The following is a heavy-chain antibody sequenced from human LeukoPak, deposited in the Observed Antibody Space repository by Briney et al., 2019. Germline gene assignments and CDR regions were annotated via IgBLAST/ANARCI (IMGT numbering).Heavy chain of an antibody. CDR3: ARESPACGEDCYLDY. D-gene: IGHD2-21*02. V-gene: IGHV3-30-3*01. CDR1: GFTFGSYA. Sequence: GRSLRLPCAASGFTFGSYAMHWVRQAPGRGLEWVAGISYDGTNKYYADSVKGRFTISRDNSKNTLYLQMNSLRTDDTAVYYCARESPACGEDCYLDYWGQGTLVTVSS. J-gene: IGHJ4*02. CDR2: ISYDGTNK.